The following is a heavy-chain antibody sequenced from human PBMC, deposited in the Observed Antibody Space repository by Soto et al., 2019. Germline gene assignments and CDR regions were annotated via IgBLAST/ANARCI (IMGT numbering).Heavy chain of an antibody. CDR3: AGHSSSYFPLDY. J-gene: IGHJ4*02. CDR1: GGSISSYY. D-gene: IGHD6-13*01. CDR2: IYYSGST. V-gene: IGHV4-59*01. Sequence: SETLSLTCTVSGGSISSYYWSWIRQPPGKGLEWIGYIYYSGSTNYNPSLKSRVTISVDTSKNQFSLKLSSVTAADTAVYYCAGHSSSYFPLDYWGQGTLVTVSS.